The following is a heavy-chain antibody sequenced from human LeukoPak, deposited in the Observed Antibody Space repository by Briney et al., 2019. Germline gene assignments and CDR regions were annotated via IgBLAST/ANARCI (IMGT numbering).Heavy chain of an antibody. J-gene: IGHJ5*02. Sequence: SETLSLTCTVSGGSISSGSYYWSWIRQPAGKGLEWIGRIYTSGSTNYNPSLKSRVTISVDTSKNQFSLKLSSVTAADTAVYYCARSVRRLYGSGRSNWFDPWGQGTLVTVSS. D-gene: IGHD3-10*01. CDR1: GGSISSGSYY. V-gene: IGHV4-61*02. CDR2: IYTSGST. CDR3: ARSVRRLYGSGRSNWFDP.